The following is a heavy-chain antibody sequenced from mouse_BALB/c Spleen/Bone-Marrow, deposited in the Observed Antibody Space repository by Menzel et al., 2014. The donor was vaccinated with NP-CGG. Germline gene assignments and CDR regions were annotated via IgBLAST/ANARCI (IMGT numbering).Heavy chain of an antibody. Sequence: VKVVESGPGLVAPSQSLSITCTVSGFSLXGYGVNWVRQPPGKGLEWLGMIWGDGSTDYNSALKSRLSISKDNSKSQVFLKMNSLQTDDTARYYCARDGGNRAWFAYWGQGTLVTVSA. D-gene: IGHD2-1*01. CDR1: GFSLXGYG. J-gene: IGHJ3*01. V-gene: IGHV2-6-7*01. CDR3: ARDGGNRAWFAY. CDR2: IWGDGST.